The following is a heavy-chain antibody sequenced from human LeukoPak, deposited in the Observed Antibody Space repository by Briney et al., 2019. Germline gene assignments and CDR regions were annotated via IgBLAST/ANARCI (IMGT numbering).Heavy chain of an antibody. CDR3: AKVLAVTSYGAKSVFDH. V-gene: IGHV3-30*02. CDR1: GFTFSNYG. Sequence: GGSLRLSCAASGFTFSNYGMHWVRQAPGKGLEWVAFIWYDGSNKYYADSVKGRFTISRDNSKNTVYLQRNSPRAEDTAVYYCAKVLAVTSYGAKSVFDHWGQGTLVTVSS. CDR2: IWYDGSNK. D-gene: IGHD4-23*01. J-gene: IGHJ4*02.